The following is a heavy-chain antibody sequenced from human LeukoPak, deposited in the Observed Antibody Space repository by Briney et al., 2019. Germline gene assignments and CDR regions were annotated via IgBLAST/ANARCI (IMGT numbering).Heavy chain of an antibody. Sequence: ASVKVSCKTSRGTFSSYAITWVRQAPGQGLEWMGGIIPIFGTPNYAQKFQGRVTITADESTSTAYMELSSLRSEDTAVYYCARAGVGAIDYWGQGTLVTVSS. CDR1: RGTFSSYA. CDR2: IIPIFGTP. V-gene: IGHV1-69*13. CDR3: ARAGVGAIDY. D-gene: IGHD1-26*01. J-gene: IGHJ4*02.